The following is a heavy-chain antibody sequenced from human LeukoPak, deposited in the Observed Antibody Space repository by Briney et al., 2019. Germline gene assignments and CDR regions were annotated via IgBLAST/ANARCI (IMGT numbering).Heavy chain of an antibody. Sequence: GGSLRLSCAASGFTFRHYAVHWVRQAPGRGLEWVAVLSFDGAHKYYAESVKGRFTISRDNSNNTLFLQMDSLRIEDTALYHCVRARAGGLDYWGQGTLVTVSS. V-gene: IGHV3-30*04. CDR2: LSFDGAHK. D-gene: IGHD3-16*01. CDR3: VRARAGGLDY. CDR1: GFTFRHYA. J-gene: IGHJ4*02.